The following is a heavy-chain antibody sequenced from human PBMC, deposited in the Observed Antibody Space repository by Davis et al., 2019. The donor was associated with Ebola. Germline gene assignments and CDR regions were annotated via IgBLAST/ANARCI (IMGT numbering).Heavy chain of an antibody. CDR1: ELTISNAW. CDR3: ATGSTLPYCGGDCSRSTHAFDI. D-gene: IGHD2-21*02. Sequence: GESLKISCAASELTISNAWMSWVRQAPGKGLEWVGRIKTKTDGGTTDYAAPVKGRFSISRDDLKNTLYLQMNSLKTEDTAVYYCATGSTLPYCGGDCSRSTHAFDIWGQGTIVTVSS. CDR2: IKTKTDGGTT. V-gene: IGHV3-15*01. J-gene: IGHJ3*02.